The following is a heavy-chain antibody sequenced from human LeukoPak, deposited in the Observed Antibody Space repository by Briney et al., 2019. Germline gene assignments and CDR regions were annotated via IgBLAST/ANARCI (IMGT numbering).Heavy chain of an antibody. D-gene: IGHD3-10*01. CDR1: GGSISSYY. CDR2: IYYSGST. V-gene: IGHV4-59*01. Sequence: SETLSLTCTVSGGSISSYYWSWIRQPPGKGLEWIGYIYYSGSTNYNPSLKSRVTISVDTSKNQFSLKLSSVTAADTAVYYCARGSLVRGAFDIWGQGTMATVSS. J-gene: IGHJ3*02. CDR3: ARGSLVRGAFDI.